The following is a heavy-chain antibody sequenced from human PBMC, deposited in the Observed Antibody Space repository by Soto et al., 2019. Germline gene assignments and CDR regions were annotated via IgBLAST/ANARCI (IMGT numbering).Heavy chain of an antibody. CDR2: ISGSGGST. D-gene: IGHD5-12*01. CDR3: ARGDGYDPYSYFDY. Sequence: PGGSLRLSCAASGFTFSSYAMSWVRQAPGKGLEWVSAISGSGGSTYYADSVKGRFTISRDNSKNTLYLQMNSLRADDTAVYYCARGDGYDPYSYFDYWGQGILVTVSS. CDR1: GFTFSSYA. J-gene: IGHJ4*02. V-gene: IGHV3-23*01.